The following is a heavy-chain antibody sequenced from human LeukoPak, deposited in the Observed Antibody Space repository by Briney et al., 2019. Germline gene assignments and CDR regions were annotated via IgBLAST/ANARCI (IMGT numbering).Heavy chain of an antibody. J-gene: IGHJ4*02. D-gene: IGHD6-13*01. CDR2: ISYDGSNK. CDR1: GFTFSSYG. CDR3: AKLEQQLVAHPTDY. V-gene: IGHV3-30*18. Sequence: GGSLRLSCAASGFTFSSYGMHWVRQAPGKGLEWVAVISYDGSNKYYADSVKGRFTISRDNSKNTLYLQMNSLRAEDTAVYYCAKLEQQLVAHPTDYWGQGTLVTVSS.